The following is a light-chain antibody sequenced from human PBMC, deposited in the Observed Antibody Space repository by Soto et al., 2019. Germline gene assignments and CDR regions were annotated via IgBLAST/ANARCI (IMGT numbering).Light chain of an antibody. CDR3: SSYTTSNTWV. Sequence: QSALTQPASVSGSPGQPITISCTGTSGDVGHYNFVSWYQQYPDKAPKLMICDVNKRPSGIADRFSGSKSGNTASLTISGLQAEDEADYYCSSYTTSNTWVFGGGTKVTVL. CDR1: SGDVGHYNF. J-gene: IGLJ3*02. V-gene: IGLV2-14*01. CDR2: DVN.